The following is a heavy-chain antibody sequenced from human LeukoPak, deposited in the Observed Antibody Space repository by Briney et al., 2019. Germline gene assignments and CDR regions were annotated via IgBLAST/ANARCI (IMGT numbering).Heavy chain of an antibody. J-gene: IGHJ4*02. V-gene: IGHV4-39*01. D-gene: IGHD6-13*01. CDR3: ARRYDSSWTFDY. CDR1: GGSISSDNYY. Sequence: PSEALSLTCTVSGGSISSDNYYLGWIRHPPGKGLEWIGTIYYSGSTYYNPSLKSRVTISVDTSNNQFSLKLSSVTAADTAVYYCARRYDSSWTFDYWGQGTLVTVSS. CDR2: IYYSGST.